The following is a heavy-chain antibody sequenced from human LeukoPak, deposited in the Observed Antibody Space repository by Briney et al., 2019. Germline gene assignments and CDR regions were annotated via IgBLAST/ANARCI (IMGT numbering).Heavy chain of an antibody. CDR3: ARAGSILTGSLVFDL. Sequence: ASVKVSCKASGYTFTSYGISWVRQAPGQGLEWMGWISAYNGNTNYAQKLQGRVTRTTDTSTSTAYMELRSLRSDDTAVYYCARAGSILTGSLVFDLGGQGTLVTVSS. D-gene: IGHD3-9*01. V-gene: IGHV1-18*04. J-gene: IGHJ4*02. CDR2: ISAYNGNT. CDR1: GYTFTSYG.